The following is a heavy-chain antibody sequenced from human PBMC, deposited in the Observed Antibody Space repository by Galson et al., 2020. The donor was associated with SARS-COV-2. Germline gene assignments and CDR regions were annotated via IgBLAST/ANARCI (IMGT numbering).Heavy chain of an antibody. D-gene: IGHD6-19*01. J-gene: IGHJ6*02. Sequence: SETLSLTCAVYGGSFSGYYWSWIRQPPGKGLEWIGEINHSGSTNYNPSLKSRVTISVDTSKNQFSLKLSSVTAADTAVYYCARGEHYSSGWYRNYYGMDVWGQGTTVTVSS. CDR2: INHSGST. CDR1: GGSFSGYY. CDR3: ARGEHYSSGWYRNYYGMDV. V-gene: IGHV4-34*01.